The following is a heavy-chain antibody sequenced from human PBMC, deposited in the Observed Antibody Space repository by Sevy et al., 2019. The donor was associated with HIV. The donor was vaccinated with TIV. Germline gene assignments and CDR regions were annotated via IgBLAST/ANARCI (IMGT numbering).Heavy chain of an antibody. CDR3: ARSKNVYAIALDFDS. CDR1: GGSISSGDYH. Sequence: SETLSLTCTVSGGSISSGDYHWNWIRQPPGKGLEWIGYIFYSGTTYYNPSLKSRVTVSVDTSNNQFSLKLTSVTAADTAIYYCARSKNVYAIALDFDSWGQGTLVTVSS. CDR2: IFYSGTT. D-gene: IGHD2-8*01. V-gene: IGHV4-30-4*01. J-gene: IGHJ4*02.